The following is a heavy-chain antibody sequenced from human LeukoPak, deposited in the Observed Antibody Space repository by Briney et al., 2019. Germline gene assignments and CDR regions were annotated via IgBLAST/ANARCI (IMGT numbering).Heavy chain of an antibody. CDR2: IYSGGST. CDR3: AKDLAVGAFDI. Sequence: GGSLRLSCAASGFTVSSNYMSWVRQAPGKGLEWVSVIYSGGSTYYADSVKGRFTISRDNSKNTLYLQMNSLRAEDTAVYYCAKDLAVGAFDIWGQGTMVTVSS. J-gene: IGHJ3*02. D-gene: IGHD6-19*01. CDR1: GFTVSSNY. V-gene: IGHV3-53*01.